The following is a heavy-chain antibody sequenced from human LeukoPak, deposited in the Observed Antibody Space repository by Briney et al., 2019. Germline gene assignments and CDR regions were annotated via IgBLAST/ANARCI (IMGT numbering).Heavy chain of an antibody. V-gene: IGHV4-34*01. Sequence: PSETLSLTCAVYGGSFSGYYWSWIRQPPGKGLEWIGEINHSGSTNYNPSLKSRVTISVDTSKKQFSLKLSSVTAADTAVYYCATYYYDSSSYQKWFDPWGQGTLVTVS. J-gene: IGHJ5*02. D-gene: IGHD3-22*01. CDR3: ATYYYDSSSYQKWFDP. CDR1: GGSFSGYY. CDR2: INHSGST.